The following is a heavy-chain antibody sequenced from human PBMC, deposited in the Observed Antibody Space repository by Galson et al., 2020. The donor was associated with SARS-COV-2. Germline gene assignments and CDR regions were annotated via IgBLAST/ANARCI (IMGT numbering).Heavy chain of an antibody. V-gene: IGHV3-73*01. CDR3: STLVDY. Sequence: GGSLRLSCAASGFRFRDAAIHWVRQASGRGLEWVGRIRGEAKDYATAYAASVEGRFTISRDDSRNTAFLQMSSLQTDDTAVYYCSTLVDYWGQGTLVTVSS. CDR2: IRGEAKDYAT. CDR1: GFRFRDAA. J-gene: IGHJ4*02.